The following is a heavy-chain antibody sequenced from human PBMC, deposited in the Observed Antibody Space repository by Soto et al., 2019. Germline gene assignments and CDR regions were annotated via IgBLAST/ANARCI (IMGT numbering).Heavy chain of an antibody. CDR3: ARDDMVRGVMRWFDP. CDR2: IYHSGST. CDR1: GGSISSSNW. J-gene: IGHJ5*02. Sequence: QVQLQESGPGLVKPSGTLSLTCAVSGGSISSSNWWSWVRQPPGKGLEWIGEIYHSGSTNYNPSLKRRGTISVDKSKNQFSLKLSSVTAADTAVYYCARDDMVRGVMRWFDPWGQGTLVTVSS. V-gene: IGHV4-4*02. D-gene: IGHD3-10*01.